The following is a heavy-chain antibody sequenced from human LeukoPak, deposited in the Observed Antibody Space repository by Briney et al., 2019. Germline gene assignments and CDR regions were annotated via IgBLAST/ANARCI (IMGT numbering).Heavy chain of an antibody. CDR1: GFTFTNAW. J-gene: IGHJ3*01. CDR3: ARSSYSSSSSV. CDR2: INSDGSEG. V-gene: IGHV3-7*03. Sequence: GGSLRLSCAASGFTFTNAWMNWVRQAPGKGLEWVASINSDGSEGYYADVVKGRFTISRDNAKNSLYLQMNSLRAEDTAVYYCARSSYSSSSSVWGQGTMVTVSS. D-gene: IGHD6-6*01.